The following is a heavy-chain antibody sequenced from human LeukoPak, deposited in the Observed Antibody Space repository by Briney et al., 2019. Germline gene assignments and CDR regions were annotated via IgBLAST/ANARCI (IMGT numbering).Heavy chain of an antibody. Sequence: GGSLRLSCAASGFTINNYWMHWVRQVPGNGLVWVSHINGDGRITTYADSVKGRFTISRDSAKNTLYLQMNSLRAEDTAVYYCARDRAYSKDYWGQGTLVTVSS. CDR2: INGDGRIT. J-gene: IGHJ4*02. CDR1: GFTINNYW. D-gene: IGHD2-15*01. CDR3: ARDRAYSKDY. V-gene: IGHV3-74*01.